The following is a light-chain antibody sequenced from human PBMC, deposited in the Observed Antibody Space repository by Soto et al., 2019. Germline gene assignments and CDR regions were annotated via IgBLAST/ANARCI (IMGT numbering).Light chain of an antibody. CDR2: EVN. V-gene: IGLV2-14*01. CDR3: SSYTSSPTWV. Sequence: QSALTQPASVSGSRGQSITISCTGTSSDVGAYDYVSWYQQHPGKAPKLMIYEVNNRPSGVSNRFSGSKSGNTASLTISGLQAEDEADYYCSSYTSSPTWVFGGGTKLTVL. J-gene: IGLJ3*02. CDR1: SSDVGAYDY.